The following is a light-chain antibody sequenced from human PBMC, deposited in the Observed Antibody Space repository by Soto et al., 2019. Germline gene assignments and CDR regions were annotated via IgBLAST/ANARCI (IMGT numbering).Light chain of an antibody. J-gene: IGLJ3*02. Sequence: QSVLTQPPSASGSPGQSVTISCTGTSTDVGAYNYVSWYQQPPGKAPKLMIYEVTKRPSGVPDRFSGSKSGNTASLTVSGLQAEDEADYYCGSHAGNSNLVFGGGTQLTVL. CDR1: STDVGAYNY. V-gene: IGLV2-8*01. CDR3: GSHAGNSNLV. CDR2: EVT.